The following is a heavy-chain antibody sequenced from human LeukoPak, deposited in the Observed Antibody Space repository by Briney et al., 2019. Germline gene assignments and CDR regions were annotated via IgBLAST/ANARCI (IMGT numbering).Heavy chain of an antibody. J-gene: IGHJ6*02. V-gene: IGHV3-30*18. CDR2: ISYDGSNK. Sequence: GGSLRLSCAASGFTLSSYDMHWVRQAPGKGLEWVAVISYDGSNKYYADSVKGRFTISRDNSKNTLSLQMHSLRAEDTAVYYCAKSARFCTNDVCYTNYYYGMDVWGQGTTVTVSS. D-gene: IGHD2-8*01. CDR3: AKSARFCTNDVCYTNYYYGMDV. CDR1: GFTLSSYD.